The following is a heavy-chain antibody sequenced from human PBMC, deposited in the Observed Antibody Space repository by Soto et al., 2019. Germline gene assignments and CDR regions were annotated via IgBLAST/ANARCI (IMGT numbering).Heavy chain of an antibody. CDR3: ARDPVYGDSNINWFDP. Sequence: GGSLRLSCAASGFTFSSYSMNWVRQAPGKGLEWVSSISSSSSYIYYADSVKGRFTISRDNAKNSLYLQMNSLRAEDTAVYYCARDPVYGDSNINWFDPWGQGTLVTVSS. D-gene: IGHD4-17*01. CDR2: ISSSSSYI. V-gene: IGHV3-21*01. CDR1: GFTFSSYS. J-gene: IGHJ5*02.